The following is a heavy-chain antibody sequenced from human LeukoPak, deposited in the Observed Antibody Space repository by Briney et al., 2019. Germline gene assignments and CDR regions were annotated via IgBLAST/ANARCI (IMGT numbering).Heavy chain of an antibody. D-gene: IGHD3-9*01. J-gene: IGHJ6*02. CDR1: GLTFSDYY. CDR2: ISSSSSYT. V-gene: IGHV3-11*05. Sequence: GGSLRLSCAASGLTFSDYYMSWIRQAPGKGLEWVSYISSSSSYTNYADSVKGRFTISRDNAKNSLYLQMNSLRAEDTAVYYCARDRSYDILTGYYGRYYYYGMDVWGQGTTVTVSS. CDR3: ARDRSYDILTGYYGRYYYYGMDV.